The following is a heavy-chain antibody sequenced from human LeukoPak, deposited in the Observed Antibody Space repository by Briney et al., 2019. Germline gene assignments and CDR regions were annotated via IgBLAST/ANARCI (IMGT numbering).Heavy chain of an antibody. V-gene: IGHV4-59*01. J-gene: IGHJ3*02. D-gene: IGHD4-23*01. CDR1: GGSISNYY. CDR2: IYYSGGT. Sequence: SETLSLTCTVSGGSISNYYWIWVRQPPGRGLEWIGYIYYSGGTNYNPSLKSRVTISVDTSKNQFSLKLSSVTAADTAVYYCARVSNDYGGNGAFDIWGQGTMVTVSS. CDR3: ARVSNDYGGNGAFDI.